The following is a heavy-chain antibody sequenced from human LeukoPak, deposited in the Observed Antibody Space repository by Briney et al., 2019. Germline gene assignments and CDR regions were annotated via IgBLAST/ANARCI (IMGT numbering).Heavy chain of an antibody. D-gene: IGHD1-26*01. CDR2: IRSKANSYAT. CDR3: TIVGAADAFDI. Sequence: PGGSLTLSCAASGLTYSGSDMHWPRRASGKGLVGVDRIRSKANSYATAYAASVKGRFTISRDDSKNTAYLQMNSLKTEDTAVYYCTIVGAADAFDIWGQGTMVTVSS. J-gene: IGHJ3*02. CDR1: GLTYSGSD. V-gene: IGHV3-73*01.